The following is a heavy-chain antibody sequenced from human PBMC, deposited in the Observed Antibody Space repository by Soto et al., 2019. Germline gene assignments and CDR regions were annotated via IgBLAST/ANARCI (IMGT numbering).Heavy chain of an antibody. V-gene: IGHV3-7*01. D-gene: IGHD2-15*01. CDR2: VKEDGSDK. CDR1: GFNSSRDW. J-gene: IGHJ4*02. CDR3: TRDSCSGGSC. Sequence: EVQLVESGGDLVQPGGSLRLSCVVSGFNSSRDWMSWVRQAPGKGLEWVANVKEDGSDKYYVDSVKGRFTISRDNAKNSVYVQMNSLREEDTAVYYCTRDSCSGGSCWGQGTLVTVSS.